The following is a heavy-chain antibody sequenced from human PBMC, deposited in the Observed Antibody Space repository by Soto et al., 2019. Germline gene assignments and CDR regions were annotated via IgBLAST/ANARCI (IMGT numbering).Heavy chain of an antibody. CDR3: ARDKEVRLGESYCFDY. J-gene: IGHJ4*02. Sequence: QVQLVESGGGVVQPGRSLRLSCAASGFIFSSYAIHWVRQVPGKGLEWVAVISYDGGNKYYADSVKGRFSISRDNSKNNLYLQLSGLRAEDTAVYYCARDKEVRLGESYCFDYWGQGTLVTVSS. CDR2: ISYDGGNK. D-gene: IGHD3-16*01. CDR1: GFIFSSYA. V-gene: IGHV3-30*04.